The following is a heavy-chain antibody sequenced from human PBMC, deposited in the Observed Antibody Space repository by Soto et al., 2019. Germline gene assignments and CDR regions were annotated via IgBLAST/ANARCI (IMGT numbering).Heavy chain of an antibody. D-gene: IGHD1-1*01. J-gene: IGHJ4*02. CDR1: GDSITSNSYF. CDR2: IYYSGTT. V-gene: IGHV4-39*07. Sequence: PSETLSLTCTVSGDSITSNSYFWARIRQPPGKGLEWIGSIYYSGTTYYNPSFQGHVTVPGDRSINTAYVHFSSLKASDTAMYNCVVGLPVQMSSIGIDYWGQGTLVTVSS. CDR3: VVGLPVQMSSIGIDY.